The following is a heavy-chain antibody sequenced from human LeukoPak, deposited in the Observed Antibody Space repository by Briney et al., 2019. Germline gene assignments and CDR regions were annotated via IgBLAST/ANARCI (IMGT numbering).Heavy chain of an antibody. CDR2: INHSGST. Sequence: PETLSLTCAVYGGSFSGYYWSWIRQPPGQGLEWIGEINHSGSTNYNPSLKSRVTISVDTSKNQFSLKLSSVTAADTAVYYCARVKKGPRLVPLDYWGQGTLVTVSS. CDR3: ARVKKGPRLVPLDY. J-gene: IGHJ4*02. D-gene: IGHD3-22*01. V-gene: IGHV4-34*01. CDR1: GGSFSGYY.